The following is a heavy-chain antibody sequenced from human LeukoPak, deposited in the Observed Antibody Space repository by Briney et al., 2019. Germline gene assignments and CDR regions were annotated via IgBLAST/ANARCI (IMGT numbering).Heavy chain of an antibody. V-gene: IGHV3-30*01. CDR3: ARDSGNIYYYMDV. Sequence: GRSLRLSCAASGFTFSSYAMHWVRQAPGKGLERVATISYDGSNKYYADSVKGRFTISRDNSKNTPYLQMNSLRAEDTAVYYCARDSGNIYYYMDVWGKGTTVTVSS. CDR1: GFTFSSYA. CDR2: ISYDGSNK. D-gene: IGHD2/OR15-2a*01. J-gene: IGHJ6*03.